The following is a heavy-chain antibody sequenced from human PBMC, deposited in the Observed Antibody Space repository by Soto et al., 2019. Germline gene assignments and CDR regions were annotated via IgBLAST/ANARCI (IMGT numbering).Heavy chain of an antibody. CDR1: GYTLTNYG. D-gene: IGHD3-10*01. CDR2: ISPQNGNT. V-gene: IGHV1-18*01. CDR3: ARDLRIRGVFGY. J-gene: IGHJ4*02. Sequence: GPEVKKPGASVKVSCKASGYTLTNYGITWVRQAPGQGLEWMGWISPQNGNTNYAQKFQGRVTLTTDKSTSTVYMELGSLRSDDTAVYYCARDLRIRGVFGYWGQGTQVTVSS.